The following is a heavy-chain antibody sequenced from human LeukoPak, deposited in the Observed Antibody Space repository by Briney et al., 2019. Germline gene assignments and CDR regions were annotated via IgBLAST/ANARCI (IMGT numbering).Heavy chain of an antibody. J-gene: IGHJ6*03. CDR2: ISSSSSYI. V-gene: IGHV3-21*01. Sequence: GGSLRLSCAASGFTFSSYSMNWVRQAPGKGLEWVSSISSSSSYIYYADSVKGRFTISRDNAKNSLYLQMNSLRAEDTAVYYCARGRKGWNSSSWYVGYYYYYYMDVWGKGTTVTVSS. CDR1: GFTFSSYS. D-gene: IGHD6-13*01. CDR3: ARGRKGWNSSSWYVGYYYYYYMDV.